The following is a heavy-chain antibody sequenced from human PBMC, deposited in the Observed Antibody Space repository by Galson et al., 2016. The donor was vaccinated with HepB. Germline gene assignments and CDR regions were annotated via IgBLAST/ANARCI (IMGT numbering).Heavy chain of an antibody. CDR3: ARAKVDVGIAAPGFYHGMDV. CDR1: GYTLTGYY. CDR2: INPHSGGT. J-gene: IGHJ6*02. Sequence: SVKVSCKASGYTLTGYYMHWVRQAPGQGLEWMGWINPHSGGTNYAQKFQGWVTMTRDTSISTAYMEVSRLRSDDTAVYYCARAKVDVGIAAPGFYHGMDVWGQGTTVTVSS. V-gene: IGHV1-2*04. D-gene: IGHD6-13*01.